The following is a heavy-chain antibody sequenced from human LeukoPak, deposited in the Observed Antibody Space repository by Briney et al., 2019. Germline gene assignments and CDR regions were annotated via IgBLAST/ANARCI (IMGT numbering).Heavy chain of an antibody. CDR2: MNPNSGNT. J-gene: IGHJ4*02. D-gene: IGHD3-22*01. Sequence: ASVKVSCKASGYTFTSYDINWVRQATGQGLEWMGWMNPNSGNTGYAQKFQGRVTVTRNTSISTAYMELSSLRSEDTAVYYCARVGYYYDSSGYYLGYWGQGTLVTVSS. V-gene: IGHV1-8*01. CDR3: ARVGYYYDSSGYYLGY. CDR1: GYTFTSYD.